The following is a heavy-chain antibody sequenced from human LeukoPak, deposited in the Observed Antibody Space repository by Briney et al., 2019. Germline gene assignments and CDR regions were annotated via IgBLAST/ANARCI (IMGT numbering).Heavy chain of an antibody. CDR3: AKSLSFYSSSWYDLDY. CDR1: GGTFSSYA. D-gene: IGHD6-13*01. V-gene: IGHV1-69*13. CDR2: IIPIFGTA. Sequence: SVKVSCKASGGTFSSYAISWVRQAPGQGLEWMGGIIPIFGTANYAQKFQGRVTITADESTSTAYMELSSLRSEDTAVYYCAKSLSFYSSSWYDLDYWGQGTLVTVSS. J-gene: IGHJ4*02.